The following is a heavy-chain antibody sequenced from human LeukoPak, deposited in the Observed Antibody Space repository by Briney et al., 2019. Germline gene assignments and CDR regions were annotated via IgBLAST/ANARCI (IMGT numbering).Heavy chain of an antibody. D-gene: IGHD3-22*01. CDR1: GFTFSSYA. J-gene: IGHJ4*02. CDR2: ISDSGGST. V-gene: IGHV3-23*01. Sequence: GGSLRLSCAASGFTFSSYAMSWVRQAPGKGLEWVSAISDSGGSTYYADSVKGRFTISRDNSKNTLYLQMNSLRAEDTAVYYCAKRLLRHDSSGYYRGGGFDYWGQGTLVTVSS. CDR3: AKRLLRHDSSGYYRGGGFDY.